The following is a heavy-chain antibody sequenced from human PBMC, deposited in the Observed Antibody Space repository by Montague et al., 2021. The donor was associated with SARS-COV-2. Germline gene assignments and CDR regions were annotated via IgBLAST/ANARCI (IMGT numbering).Heavy chain of an antibody. Sequence: TLSLTCTVSGGSISSGGYYWSWIRQHPGKGLEWIGYIYYSGSTXYNPSLKSRVTISVDTSKNQFSLKLSSVTAADTAVYYCARVQGITMIVVVIGAFDIWAKGQWSPSLQ. CDR1: GGSISSGGYY. D-gene: IGHD3-22*01. CDR2: IYYSGST. CDR3: ARVQGITMIVVVIGAFDI. J-gene: IGHJ3*02. V-gene: IGHV4-31*03.